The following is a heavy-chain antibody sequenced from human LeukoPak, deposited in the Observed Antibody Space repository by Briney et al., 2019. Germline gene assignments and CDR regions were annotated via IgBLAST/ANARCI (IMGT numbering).Heavy chain of an antibody. Sequence: PGASLRLSCAASGFTFSSHAMSWVRQAPGKGLEWVSAISGSGGSTYYADSVKGRFTIPRDNSKNTLYLQMNSLRAEDTAVYYCAKVRIIDMVRGLFDFWGQGTLVTVSS. CDR2: ISGSGGST. CDR1: GFTFSSHA. J-gene: IGHJ4*02. CDR3: AKVRIIDMVRGLFDF. V-gene: IGHV3-23*01. D-gene: IGHD3-10*01.